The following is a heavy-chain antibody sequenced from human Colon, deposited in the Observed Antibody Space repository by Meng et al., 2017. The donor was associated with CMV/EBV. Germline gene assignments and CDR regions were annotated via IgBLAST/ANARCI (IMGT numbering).Heavy chain of an antibody. CDR2: ISNSGNTI. J-gene: IGHJ4*02. Sequence: GESLKISCAASGFAVTDYYMAWIRQAQGKGLEWISYISNSGNTIYYADSVKGRFTISRDGAKNSLILQLSHLRDDDTATYPCARCDRWFYFDQWGQGTLVTVSS. CDR3: ARCDRWFYFDQ. D-gene: IGHD3-10*01. V-gene: IGHV3-11*01. CDR1: GFAVTDYY.